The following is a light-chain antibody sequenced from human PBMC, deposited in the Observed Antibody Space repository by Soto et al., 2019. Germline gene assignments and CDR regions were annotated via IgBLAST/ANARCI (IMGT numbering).Light chain of an antibody. CDR2: AAS. CDR1: QSVSRN. V-gene: IGKV3-15*01. CDR3: HQYNNWPPWT. J-gene: IGKJ1*01. Sequence: EIVMTQSPATLSVSPGERVTLSCRASQSVSRNLAWYQYIPGQAPRLLIYAASTRATGIPARFGGSGSGTEFTLSISSLQSEDYAVYYCHQYNNWPPWTFGQGTKVEIK.